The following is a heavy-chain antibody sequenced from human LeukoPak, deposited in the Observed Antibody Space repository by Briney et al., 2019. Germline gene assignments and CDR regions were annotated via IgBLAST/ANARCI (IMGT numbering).Heavy chain of an antibody. D-gene: IGHD3-22*01. V-gene: IGHV4-30-2*01. J-gene: IGHJ3*02. CDR1: GGSISSGGYS. Sequence: SETLSLTCAVPGGSISSGGYSWSWLRQPPGKGLEWIGYIYHSGSTYCNPSLKSRVTISVDRSKNQFSLKLSSVTAADTAVYYCASSLYYYDSSGYYTVGAFDIWGQGTMVTVSS. CDR2: IYHSGST. CDR3: ASSLYYYDSSGYYTVGAFDI.